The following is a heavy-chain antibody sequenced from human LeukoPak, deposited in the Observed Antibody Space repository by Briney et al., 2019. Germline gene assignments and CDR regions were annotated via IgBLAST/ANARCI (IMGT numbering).Heavy chain of an antibody. J-gene: IGHJ6*03. Sequence: SETLSLTCTVSGGSISSSTHYWGWIRQPPGKGLEWIGSIYYRGSTYNNPSLKSRVTISVDTSKNQFSLKLASVTAADTAMYYCMRHEWNYYYYYVDVWGKGTTVTVSS. CDR3: MRHEWNYYYYYVDV. D-gene: IGHD3-3*01. CDR1: GGSISSSTHY. CDR2: IYYRGST. V-gene: IGHV4-39*01.